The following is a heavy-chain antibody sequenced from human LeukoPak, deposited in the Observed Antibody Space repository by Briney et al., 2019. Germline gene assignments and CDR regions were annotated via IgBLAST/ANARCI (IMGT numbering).Heavy chain of an antibody. CDR1: GFTFSSYG. J-gene: IGHJ4*02. D-gene: IGHD4-17*01. CDR2: IWYDGSNK. Sequence: GGSLRLSCAASGFTFSSYGMHWVRQAPGKGLEWVAVIWYDGSNKYYADSVKGRFTISRDNSKNTLYLQMNSLRAEDTAVYYCARDGGATTTVTGFDYWGQGTLVTVSS. V-gene: IGHV3-33*01. CDR3: ARDGGATTTVTGFDY.